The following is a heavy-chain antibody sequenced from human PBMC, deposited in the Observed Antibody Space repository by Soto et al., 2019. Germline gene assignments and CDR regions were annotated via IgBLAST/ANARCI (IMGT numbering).Heavy chain of an antibody. Sequence: SETLSLTCTVSVGSVSSGSYYWSWIRQPPGQGLEWIGDIYSSGSTNYNPSLKSRVTISVDTSKNQFSLKLSSVTAADTAVYYCASLSITIFRSYYYYGMDVWGQGTTVTVSS. CDR1: VGSVSSGSYY. D-gene: IGHD3-3*01. CDR3: ASLSITIFRSYYYYGMDV. V-gene: IGHV4-61*01. CDR2: IYSSGST. J-gene: IGHJ6*01.